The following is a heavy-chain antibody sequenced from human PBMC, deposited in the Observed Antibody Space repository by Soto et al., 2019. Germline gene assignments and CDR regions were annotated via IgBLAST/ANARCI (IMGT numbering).Heavy chain of an antibody. CDR1: GYAFSIYY. V-gene: IGHV1-2*02. Sequence: ASVKVSCKASGYAFSIYYIHWVRQAPGQGLEWMGWINPNSGGANYAQKFQGRVSMTMDTSISTAYMELTRLRSDDSAVYFCARKTAIQDNNGYFDHWGQGTLVTVSS. J-gene: IGHJ4*02. D-gene: IGHD3-22*01. CDR3: ARKTAIQDNNGYFDH. CDR2: INPNSGGA.